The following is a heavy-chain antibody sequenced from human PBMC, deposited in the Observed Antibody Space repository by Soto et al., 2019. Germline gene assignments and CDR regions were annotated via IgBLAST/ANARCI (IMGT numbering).Heavy chain of an antibody. V-gene: IGHV1-2*04. CDR1: GYTFTGYY. J-gene: IGHJ6*02. CDR3: ARGSDYYYYYGMDV. Sequence: ASVKVSCKASGYTFTGYYMHWVRQAPGQGLEWMGWINPNSGGTNYAQKFQGWVTMTRDTSISTAYMELSRLRSDDTAVYYCARGSDYYYYYGMDVSGQATTVTVSS. CDR2: INPNSGGT.